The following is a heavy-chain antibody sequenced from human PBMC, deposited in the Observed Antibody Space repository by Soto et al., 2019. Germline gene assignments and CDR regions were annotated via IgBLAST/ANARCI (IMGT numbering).Heavy chain of an antibody. CDR1: VYTFTSYG. D-gene: IGHD3-16*02. J-gene: IGHJ4*02. CDR2: ISAYNGNT. Sequence: GASVTVSCKASVYTFTSYGSSWVRQAPRQGLEWMGWISAYNGNTNYAQKLQGRVTMTTDTSTSTAYMELRSLRSDDTAVYYCARAYDYVWGSYRSPDLDYWGQGTLVTVSS. CDR3: ARAYDYVWGSYRSPDLDY. V-gene: IGHV1-18*01.